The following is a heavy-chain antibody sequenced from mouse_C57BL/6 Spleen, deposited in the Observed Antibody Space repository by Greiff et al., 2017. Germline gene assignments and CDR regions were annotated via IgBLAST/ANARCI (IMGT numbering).Heavy chain of an antibody. CDR2: IDPSDSET. Sequence: QVQLQQPGAELVRPGSSVKLSCKASGYTFTSYWMHWVKQRPIQGLEWIGNIDPSDSETHYNQKFKDKATLTVDKSSSNAYMQLSSLTSEDSAVYYCARRMGYAMDYWGQGTSVTVSS. J-gene: IGHJ4*01. D-gene: IGHD2-3*01. CDR1: GYTFTSYW. CDR3: ARRMGYAMDY. V-gene: IGHV1-52*01.